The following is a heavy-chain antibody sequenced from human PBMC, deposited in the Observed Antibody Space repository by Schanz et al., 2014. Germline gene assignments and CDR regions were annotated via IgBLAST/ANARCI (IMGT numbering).Heavy chain of an antibody. D-gene: IGHD2-15*01. Sequence: DVQLLESGGGLVQPGGSLRLSCAASGFTFNSYAMTWVRQAPGKGLEWVSSISHSGGSKYYADSMKGRFTISRDNSENTLYLQTNSLSADDTAVFYCAKGMGYCSGGTCYDYYYNGLDDWGQGTTVTVSS. CDR2: ISHSGGSK. CDR3: AKGMGYCSGGTCYDYYYNGLDD. J-gene: IGHJ6*02. CDR1: GFTFNSYA. V-gene: IGHV3-23*01.